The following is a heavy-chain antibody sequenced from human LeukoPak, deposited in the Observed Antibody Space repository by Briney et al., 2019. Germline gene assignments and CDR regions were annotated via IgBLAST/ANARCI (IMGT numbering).Heavy chain of an antibody. V-gene: IGHV1-46*01. Sequence: ASVKVSCKASGGTFSSYAISWVRQAPGQGLEWMGIIKPSDGSTSYAQNFQGRVTMTRDTSTSTAYMELSSLRSEDTAVYYCASPTRGYSYGYDFDYWGQGTLVTVSS. J-gene: IGHJ4*02. CDR2: IKPSDGST. CDR3: ASPTRGYSYGYDFDY. D-gene: IGHD5-18*01. CDR1: GGTFSSYA.